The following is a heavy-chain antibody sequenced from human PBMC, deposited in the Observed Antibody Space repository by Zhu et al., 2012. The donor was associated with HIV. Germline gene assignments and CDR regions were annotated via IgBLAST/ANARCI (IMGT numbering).Heavy chain of an antibody. CDR2: IYYSGIT. CDR1: GGSISRTHW. D-gene: IGHD4-17*01. CDR3: ATWGNSGDYGHHLDS. Sequence: QVQLRESGPGVVKPSGTLSLTCGVSGGSISRTHWWTWVRQPPGKELQWIGEIYYSGITNYSPSLKSRVSVSLDKSKNQFSLKLTSVTAADTAVYYCATWGNSGDYGHHLDSWGRGTLVTVSS. V-gene: IGHV4-4*02. J-gene: IGHJ4*02.